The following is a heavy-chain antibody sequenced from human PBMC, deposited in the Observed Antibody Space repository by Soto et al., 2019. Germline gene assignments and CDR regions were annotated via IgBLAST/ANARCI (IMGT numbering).Heavy chain of an antibody. CDR1: GFTFSSYA. CDR2: ISYDGSNK. J-gene: IGHJ5*02. V-gene: IGHV3-30-3*01. D-gene: IGHD2-2*01. CDR3: ARGVPAPGMAYNWLDP. Sequence: QVQLVESGGGVVQPGGSLRLSCAASGFTFSSYAMHWVRQAPGKGLEWVAVISYDGSNKYYADSVKGRFTISRDNSKNTLYLQMNSLRAEDTAVYYCARGVPAPGMAYNWLDPWGQGTLVTVSS.